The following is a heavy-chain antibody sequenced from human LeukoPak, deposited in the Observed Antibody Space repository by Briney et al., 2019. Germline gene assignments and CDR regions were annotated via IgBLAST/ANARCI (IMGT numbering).Heavy chain of an antibody. Sequence: GGSLRLSCAASGFTFSSYGMHWVRQAPGKGLEWVAVIWYDGSNKYYADSVKGRFTISRDNSKDTLHLQMNSLRAEDTAVYYCAKVSGSYYGDYWGQGTLVTVSS. V-gene: IGHV3-33*06. CDR2: IWYDGSNK. CDR1: GFTFSSYG. CDR3: AKVSGSYYGDY. D-gene: IGHD1-26*01. J-gene: IGHJ4*02.